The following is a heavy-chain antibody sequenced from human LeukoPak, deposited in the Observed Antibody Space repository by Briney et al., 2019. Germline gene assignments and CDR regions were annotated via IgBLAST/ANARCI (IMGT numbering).Heavy chain of an antibody. Sequence: SETLSLTCTVSGGSINNGGYYWSWIRQHPGKGLEWIGYIYHSGSTYYNPSLKSRVTISVDTSKNQFSLKLSSVTAADTAVYYCARLTAAAGTDAFDIWGQGTMVTVSS. V-gene: IGHV4-30-4*01. D-gene: IGHD6-13*01. CDR2: IYHSGST. CDR3: ARLTAAAGTDAFDI. CDR1: GGSINNGGYY. J-gene: IGHJ3*02.